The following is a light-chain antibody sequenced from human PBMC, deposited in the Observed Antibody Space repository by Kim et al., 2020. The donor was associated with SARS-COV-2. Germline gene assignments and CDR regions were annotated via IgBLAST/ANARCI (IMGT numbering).Light chain of an antibody. V-gene: IGKV1-33*01. CDR2: DAS. J-gene: IGKJ4*01. Sequence: DIQMTQSPSSLSASVGDRVTITRQASQDSNNYLNWYQHTPGRAPNLLIYDASNLEIGVPSRFSGSGSGTHFTFTISSLQPEDVGTYYCHQYDDFTFGGGTKVDIK. CDR3: HQYDDFT. CDR1: QDSNNY.